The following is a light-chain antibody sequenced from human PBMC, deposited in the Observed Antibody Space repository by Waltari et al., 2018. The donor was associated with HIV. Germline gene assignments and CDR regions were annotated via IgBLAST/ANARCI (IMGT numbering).Light chain of an antibody. CDR3: SSFAGSNKL. CDR2: EVT. Sequence: QSALTQPPPAPASPGQSVHLSCTPATHYILYYNFISWYQQYSGTAPKLIIFEVTKRPSGVPDRFSGSRSGNTASLIVSGLQAEDEAVYFCSSFAGSNKLFGGGTKLTVL. V-gene: IGLV2-8*01. J-gene: IGLJ2*01. CDR1: THYILYYNF.